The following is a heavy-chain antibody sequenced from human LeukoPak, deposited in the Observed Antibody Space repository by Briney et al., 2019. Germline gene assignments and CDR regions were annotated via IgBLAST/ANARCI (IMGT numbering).Heavy chain of an antibody. CDR2: IYYSGST. CDR1: GGSIGSYY. J-gene: IGHJ1*01. Sequence: SETLSLTCTVSGGSIGSYYWSWIRQPPGKGLEWIGYIYYSGSTNYNPSLKSRVTISVDTSKNQFSLKLSSVTAADTAVYYCARHPEVRPTYFQHWGQGTLVTVSS. CDR3: ARHPEVRPTYFQH. V-gene: IGHV4-59*08. D-gene: IGHD3-10*01.